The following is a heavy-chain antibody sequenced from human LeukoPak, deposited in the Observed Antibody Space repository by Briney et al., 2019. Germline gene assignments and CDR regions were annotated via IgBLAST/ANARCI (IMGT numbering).Heavy chain of an antibody. V-gene: IGHV3-48*03. D-gene: IGHD4-17*01. CDR2: ISSSGSTI. Sequence: GGSLRLSCAASGFTFGSYEINWVRQAPGKGLEWVSYISSSGSTIYYADSVKGRFTISRDNAKNSLYLQMNSLRAEDTAVYYCARELTVTTFDYWGQGTLVTVSS. CDR1: GFTFGSYE. J-gene: IGHJ4*02. CDR3: ARELTVTTFDY.